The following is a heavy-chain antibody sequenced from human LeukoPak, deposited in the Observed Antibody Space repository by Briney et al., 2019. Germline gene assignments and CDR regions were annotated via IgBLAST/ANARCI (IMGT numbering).Heavy chain of an antibody. V-gene: IGHV4-34*01. Sequence: SETLSLTCAVYGGSFSGYYWSWIRQPPGKGLEWIGEINHSGSTNYNPSLKSRVTISVDTSKNQFSLKLSSVTAADTAVYYCARGWFRRIVVVITRGGFDYWGQGTLVTVSS. CDR1: GGSFSGYY. D-gene: IGHD3-22*01. J-gene: IGHJ4*02. CDR2: INHSGST. CDR3: ARGWFRRIVVVITRGGFDY.